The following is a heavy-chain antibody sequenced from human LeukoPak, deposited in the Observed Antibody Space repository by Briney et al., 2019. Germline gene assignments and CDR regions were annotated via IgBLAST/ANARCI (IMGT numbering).Heavy chain of an antibody. J-gene: IGHJ4*02. D-gene: IGHD6-19*01. CDR2: ISSSSSYI. CDR1: GFTFSSYS. Sequence: GGSLRLSCAASGFTFSSYSMNWVRQAPGKGLEWVSSISSSSSYIYYADSVKGRFTISKDNAKNSLYLQMNSLRAEDTAVYYCARAGYSSGWYGFGWGQGTLVTVSS. CDR3: ARAGYSSGWYGFG. V-gene: IGHV3-21*01.